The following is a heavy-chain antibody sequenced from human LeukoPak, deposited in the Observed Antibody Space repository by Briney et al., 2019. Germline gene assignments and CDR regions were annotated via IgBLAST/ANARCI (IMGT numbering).Heavy chain of an antibody. CDR2: VYYSGNP. J-gene: IGHJ4*02. Sequence: SETLSLTCTVSGGSISNSSYYWAWIRQPPGKGLEWIGSVYYSGNPFYNPSLKSRVTILVDTSNNQFSLEVDSVNAADTAMYYCASQLDTTGYYTGFIDSWGQGALVTVSS. D-gene: IGHD3/OR15-3a*01. V-gene: IGHV4-39*01. CDR3: ASQLDTTGYYTGFIDS. CDR1: GGSISNSSYY.